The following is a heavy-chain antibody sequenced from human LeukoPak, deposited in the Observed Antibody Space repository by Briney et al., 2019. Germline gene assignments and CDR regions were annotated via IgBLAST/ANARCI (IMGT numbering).Heavy chain of an antibody. CDR2: IYSAGGT. CDR3: VRNSGELGA. D-gene: IGHD2-21*01. Sequence: PGGSVRLSCAASGFTVSNNYMSWVRRAAGKGLEWVALIYSAGGTYYADSVKGRFTISRDNSKNTLHLQMNSLRAEDTAVYYCVRNSGELGAWGQGTLVTVSS. CDR1: GFTVSNNY. V-gene: IGHV3-53*01. J-gene: IGHJ5*02.